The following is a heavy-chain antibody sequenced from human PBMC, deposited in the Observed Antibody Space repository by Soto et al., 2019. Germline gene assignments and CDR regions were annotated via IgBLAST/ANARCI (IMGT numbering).Heavy chain of an antibody. Sequence: QVQLVQSGAEVKKPGSSVKVSCKASGGTFSSYTISWVRQAPGQGLEWMGRIIPILGIANYAQKFQGRVTITADKSTSTAYMELSSLRSEDTAVYYCARVRPAKYSGYDSTGEAFDIWGQGTMVTVSS. D-gene: IGHD5-12*01. CDR1: GGTFSSYT. CDR2: IIPILGIA. V-gene: IGHV1-69*02. CDR3: ARVRPAKYSGYDSTGEAFDI. J-gene: IGHJ3*02.